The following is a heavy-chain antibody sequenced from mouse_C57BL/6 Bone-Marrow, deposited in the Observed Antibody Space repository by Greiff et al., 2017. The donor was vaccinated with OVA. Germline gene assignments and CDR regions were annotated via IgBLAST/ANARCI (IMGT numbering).Heavy chain of an antibody. CDR3: ARHYNYFDY. CDR2: ISNGGGST. D-gene: IGHD2-12*01. J-gene: IGHJ2*01. CDR1: GFTFSDYY. Sequence: EVQGVESGGGLVQPGGSLKLSCAASGFTFSDYYMYWVRQTPEKRLEWVAYISNGGGSTYYPDTVKGRFTISRDNAKNTLYLQMSRLKSEDTAMYYCARHYNYFDYWGQGTTLTVSS. V-gene: IGHV5-12*01.